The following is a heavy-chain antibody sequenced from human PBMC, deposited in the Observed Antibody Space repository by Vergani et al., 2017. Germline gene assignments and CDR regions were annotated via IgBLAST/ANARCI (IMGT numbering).Heavy chain of an antibody. D-gene: IGHD3-10*01. Sequence: QVQLVQSGAEVKKTGASVKVSCKASGYVFTSYDINWVRQATGQGLEWLGWMNPNTGNTGYAQRFQGRVVMTRDTSISTAYLEVNSLRSEDKAVYYCARGHMVRGVYRWFDPWGQGTLVTVSS. V-gene: IGHV1-8*01. CDR1: GYVFTSYD. J-gene: IGHJ5*01. CDR2: MNPNTGNT. CDR3: ARGHMVRGVYRWFDP.